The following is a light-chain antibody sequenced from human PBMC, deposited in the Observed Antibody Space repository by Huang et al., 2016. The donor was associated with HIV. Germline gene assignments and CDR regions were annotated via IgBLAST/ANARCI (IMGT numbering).Light chain of an antibody. Sequence: AIRITQSPSSLSASTGDRVTITCRASQGISSYLAWYQQKPGKAPKLLIYAASTLQSGGPSRFSGSGSGTDFTLTISCLQSEDFATYYCQQYYSYPPITFGQGTRLEIK. CDR3: QQYYSYPPIT. CDR1: QGISSY. CDR2: AAS. V-gene: IGKV1-8*01. J-gene: IGKJ5*01.